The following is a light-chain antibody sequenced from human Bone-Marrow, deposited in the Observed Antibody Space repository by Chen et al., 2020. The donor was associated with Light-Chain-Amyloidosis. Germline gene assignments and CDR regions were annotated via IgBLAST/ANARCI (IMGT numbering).Light chain of an antibody. CDR3: SSYTGGNSPYV. CDR1: SSDVGGYNY. V-gene: IGLV2-8*01. CDR2: EVS. Sequence: QSALTQPPSASGSPGQSVTISCTGTSSDVGGYNYVSWYQQHPGKAPKLMIYEVSKRPSGVPDRFSGSKSANTGSLTVSGLQAEDEADYYCSSYTGGNSPYVFGTGTKVTVL. J-gene: IGLJ1*01.